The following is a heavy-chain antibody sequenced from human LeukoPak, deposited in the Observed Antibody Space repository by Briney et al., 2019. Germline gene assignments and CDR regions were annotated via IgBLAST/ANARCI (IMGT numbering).Heavy chain of an antibody. J-gene: IGHJ4*02. CDR3: ARGYYDSSGPSGY. D-gene: IGHD3-22*01. V-gene: IGHV3-21*01. CDR1: GFTVSSNY. Sequence: GGSLRLSCAASGFTVSSNYMGWVRQAPGKGLEWVSSISSSSSYIYYADSVKGRFTISRDNAKNSLYLQMNSLRAEDTAVYYCARGYYDSSGPSGYWGQGTLVTVSS. CDR2: ISSSSSYI.